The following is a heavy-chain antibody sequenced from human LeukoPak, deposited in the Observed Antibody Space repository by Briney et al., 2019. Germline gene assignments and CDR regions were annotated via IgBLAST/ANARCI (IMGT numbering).Heavy chain of an antibody. J-gene: IGHJ6*02. CDR3: ARDSPYYYGMDV. V-gene: IGHV1-2*02. CDR2: INPNSGGT. CDR1: GYTFTGYY. Sequence: ASVKVSCKASGYTFTGYYMHWVRQAPGQGLEWMGWINPNSGGTNYAQKFQGRVTMTRDTSISTAYMELSRLRSDDTAVYYCARDSPYYYGMDVWGQGTTATVSS.